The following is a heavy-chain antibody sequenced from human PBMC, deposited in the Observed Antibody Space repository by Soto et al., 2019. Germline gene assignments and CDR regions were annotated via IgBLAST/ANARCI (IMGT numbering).Heavy chain of an antibody. CDR1: GFTFSSYW. CDR3: ARGAQLLYMGAFDI. CDR2: IKQDGSEK. Sequence: GGSLRLSCAASGFTFSSYWMSWVRQAPGKGLEWVANIKQDGSEKYYVDSVKGRFTISRDNAKNSLYLQMNSLRAEDTAVYYCARGAQLLYMGAFDIWGQGTMVTVSS. J-gene: IGHJ3*02. D-gene: IGHD2-2*01. V-gene: IGHV3-7*01.